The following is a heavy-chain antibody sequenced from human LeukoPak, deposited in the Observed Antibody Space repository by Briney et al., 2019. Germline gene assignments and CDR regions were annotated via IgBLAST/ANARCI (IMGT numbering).Heavy chain of an antibody. V-gene: IGHV4-4*07. J-gene: IGHJ6*02. CDR3: ARDSAKITMVRGVMEDPFTYYYYGMDV. Sequence: PSETLSLTCTVSGGSISSYYWSWIRQPAGKGLEWIGRIYTSGSTNYNPSLKSRVTMSVDTSKNQFSLKLSSVTAADTAVYYCARDSAKITMVRGVMEDPFTYYYYGMDVWGQGTTVTVSS. CDR1: GGSISSYY. D-gene: IGHD3-10*01. CDR2: IYTSGST.